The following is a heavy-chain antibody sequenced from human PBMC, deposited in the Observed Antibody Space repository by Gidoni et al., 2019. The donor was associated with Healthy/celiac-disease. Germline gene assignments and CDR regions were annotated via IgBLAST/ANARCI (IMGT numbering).Heavy chain of an antibody. CDR2: IRYDGSNK. J-gene: IGHJ6*03. V-gene: IGHV3-30*02. CDR1: GFTFSRYG. Sequence: QVQLVESGGGVVQPGGSLRRSCAAPGFTFSRYGMHWVRQAPGKGLEWVAFIRYDGSNKYYADSVKVRFTISRDNSKNTLYLQMNSLRAEDTAVYYCAKIGLELRAYYYYYMDVWGKGTTVTVSS. CDR3: AKIGLELRAYYYYYMDV. D-gene: IGHD1-7*01.